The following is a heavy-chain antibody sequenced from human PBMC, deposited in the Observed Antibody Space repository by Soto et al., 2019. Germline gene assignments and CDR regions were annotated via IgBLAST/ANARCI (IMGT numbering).Heavy chain of an antibody. J-gene: IGHJ5*02. V-gene: IGHV4-61*01. CDR3: ARVGGFCSRTSCSNWFDP. CDR2: IYYTGST. Sequence: SETLSLTCPASGGSVNSGSYSWSWIRQTPGKGLEWIGYIYYTGSTNYNPSLESRVTISVDTSKNQFSLKLNSVTAADTAIYYCARVGGFCSRTSCSNWFDPWGQGTLVTVSS. CDR1: GGSVNSGSYS. D-gene: IGHD2-2*01.